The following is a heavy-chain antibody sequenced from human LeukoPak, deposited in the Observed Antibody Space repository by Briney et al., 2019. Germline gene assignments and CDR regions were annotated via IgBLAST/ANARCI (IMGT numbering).Heavy chain of an antibody. CDR2: INPYSGGT. CDR3: ARGRYSSGWYRFSDY. Sequence: ASVTVSCTASGYTFSDHYMHWVRQAPGQGLEWMGWINPYSGGTNYAQKFQGRVTMTRDTSISTAYMELSRLRSDDTAVYYCARGRYSSGWYRFSDYWGQGTLVTVSS. CDR1: GYTFSDHY. D-gene: IGHD6-19*01. V-gene: IGHV1-2*02. J-gene: IGHJ4*02.